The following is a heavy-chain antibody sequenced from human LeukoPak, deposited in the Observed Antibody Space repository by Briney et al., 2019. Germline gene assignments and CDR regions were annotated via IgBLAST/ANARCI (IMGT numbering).Heavy chain of an antibody. CDR1: GFTFSNYA. V-gene: IGHV3-30*04. Sequence: PGGSLRLSCAASGFTFSNYAMHWVRQAPGKGLEWVAVISYDGSNKYYADSVKGRFTISRDNSKNTLYLQMNSLRAEDTAVYYCARGGPLPAVYHYYGMDAWGKGTTVTVSS. CDR2: ISYDGSNK. D-gene: IGHD2-2*01. J-gene: IGHJ6*04. CDR3: ARGGPLPAVYHYYGMDA.